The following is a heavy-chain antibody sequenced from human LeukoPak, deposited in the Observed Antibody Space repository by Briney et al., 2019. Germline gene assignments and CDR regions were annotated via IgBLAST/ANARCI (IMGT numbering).Heavy chain of an antibody. CDR3: ARGTYGYCSSTSCWNRAFDI. V-gene: IGHV4-34*01. D-gene: IGHD2-2*01. J-gene: IGHJ3*02. CDR2: INXXGST. Sequence: TSETLSLTCAVYGGSFSGYYWSWIRQPPXXXXXWIGEINXXGSTNYNPSLKSRVTISVDTSKNQFSLKLSSVTAADTAVYYCARGTYGYCSSTSCWNRAFDIWGQGTMVTVSS. CDR1: GGSFSGYY.